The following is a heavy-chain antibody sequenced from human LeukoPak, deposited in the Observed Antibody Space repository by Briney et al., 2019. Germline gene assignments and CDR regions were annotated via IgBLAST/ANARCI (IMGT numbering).Heavy chain of an antibody. D-gene: IGHD2-15*01. Sequence: XETLSLTCTVSGYSIAHGFFWAWIRQPPGGGLEWIGSLYHSGTTYYNTSLKSRISTSVDTSKNQFSLKLRLVTAADTAVYYCARVEVPRDINDWYFDLWGRGTLVTVSS. V-gene: IGHV4-38-2*02. CDR3: ARVEVPRDINDWYFDL. CDR2: LYHSGTT. J-gene: IGHJ2*01. CDR1: GYSIAHGFF.